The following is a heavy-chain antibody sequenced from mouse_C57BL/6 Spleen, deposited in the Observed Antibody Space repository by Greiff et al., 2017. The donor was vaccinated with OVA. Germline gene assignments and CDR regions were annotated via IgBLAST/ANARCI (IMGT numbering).Heavy chain of an antibody. V-gene: IGHV1-64*01. J-gene: IGHJ3*01. CDR3: ARGGVATKTWFAY. Sequence: VKLQQPGAELVKPGASVKLSCKASGYTFTSYWMHWVKQRPGQGLEWIGMIHPNSGSTNYNEKFKSKATLTVDKSSSTAYMQLSSLTSEDSAVYYCARGGVATKTWFAYWGQGTLVTVSA. CDR1: GYTFTSYW. D-gene: IGHD1-1*02. CDR2: IHPNSGST.